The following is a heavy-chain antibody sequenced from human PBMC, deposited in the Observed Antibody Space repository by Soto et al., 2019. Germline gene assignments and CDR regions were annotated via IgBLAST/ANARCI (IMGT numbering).Heavy chain of an antibody. CDR1: GFTFSSYW. CDR3: ARALTYYDFWSGYYREFDY. CDR2: INSDGSST. V-gene: IGHV3-74*01. Sequence: GGSLRLSCAASGFTFSSYWMHWVRQAPGKGLVWVSRINSDGSSTSYADSVKGRFTISRDNAKNTLYLQMNSLRAEDTAVYYCARALTYYDFWSGYYREFDYWGQGTLVTVSS. D-gene: IGHD3-3*01. J-gene: IGHJ4*02.